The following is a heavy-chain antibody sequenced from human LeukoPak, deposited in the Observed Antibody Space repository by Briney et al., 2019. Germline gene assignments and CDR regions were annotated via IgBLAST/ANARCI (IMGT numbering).Heavy chain of an antibody. J-gene: IGHJ5*01. Sequence: GGSLRLSCAASGFTFSRYDMHWVRQATGKGLEWISSIGTGGNTYYIGSVKGRFTISRENAKSSLYLQMNSLRGGDTAVYYCVRGGEIGFDSWGQGTLVTVSS. CDR3: VRGGEIGFDS. CDR1: GFTFSRYD. D-gene: IGHD3-16*01. V-gene: IGHV3-13*04. CDR2: IGTGGNT.